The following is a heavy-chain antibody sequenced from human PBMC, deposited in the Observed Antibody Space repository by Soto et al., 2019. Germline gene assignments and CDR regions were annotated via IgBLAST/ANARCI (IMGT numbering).Heavy chain of an antibody. D-gene: IGHD3-22*01. CDR1: GFTVSDNY. Sequence: EVQLVESGGGLVQPGGSLRLSCAASGFTVSDNYMNWVRQAPGKGLEWVAVIYRGTTYYADSVKGRFTISRDNSKHPLYLQVSSLRPEDTAVYYCAGDVERRDDDSTGYSFAYWGQGTLVAVSS. CDR3: AGDVERRDDDSTGYSFAY. CDR2: IYRGTT. J-gene: IGHJ4*02. V-gene: IGHV3-66*01.